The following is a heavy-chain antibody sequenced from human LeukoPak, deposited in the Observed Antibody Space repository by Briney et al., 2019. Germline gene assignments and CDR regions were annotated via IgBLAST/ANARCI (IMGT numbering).Heavy chain of an antibody. CDR2: IIPIFGTA. CDR3: ARDLGEAAAGIFYFDY. Sequence: GSSVKVSCKASGGTFSSYAISWVRQAPGQGLEWMGGIIPIFGTANYAQKFQGRVTITADESTSTAYMELSSLRSEDTAVYYCARDLGEAAAGIFYFDYWGQGTLVTVSS. CDR1: GGTFSSYA. D-gene: IGHD6-13*01. J-gene: IGHJ4*02. V-gene: IGHV1-69*01.